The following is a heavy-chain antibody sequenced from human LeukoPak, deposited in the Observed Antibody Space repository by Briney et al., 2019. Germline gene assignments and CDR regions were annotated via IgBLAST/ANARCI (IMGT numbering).Heavy chain of an antibody. CDR2: INPNSGGT. Sequence: ASVNVSCKASGYTFTGYYMHWVRQAPGQGLEWMGWINPNSGGTNYAQKFQGRVTMTRDTSISTAYMEVSRLRSDDTAVYYCARGASSVDTAMTSGTLFDYWGQGTLVTVSS. D-gene: IGHD5-18*01. CDR1: GYTFTGYY. J-gene: IGHJ4*02. CDR3: ARGASSVDTAMTSGTLFDY. V-gene: IGHV1-2*02.